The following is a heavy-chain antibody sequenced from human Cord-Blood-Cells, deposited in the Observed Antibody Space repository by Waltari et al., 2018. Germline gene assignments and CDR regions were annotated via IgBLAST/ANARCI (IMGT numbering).Heavy chain of an antibody. D-gene: IGHD6-6*01. V-gene: IGHV4-39*01. J-gene: IGHJ5*02. CDR3: ARLGMIAARENWFDP. Sequence: QLQLQESGPGLVKPSETLSLTCTVFGGSISSSSYYWGWIRQPPGKGLEWIGSIYYSGSTYHNPALKSRVTISVDTSKNQFSLKLSSVTATDTAVYYCARLGMIAARENWFDPWGQGTLVTVSS. CDR1: GGSISSSSYY. CDR2: IYYSGST.